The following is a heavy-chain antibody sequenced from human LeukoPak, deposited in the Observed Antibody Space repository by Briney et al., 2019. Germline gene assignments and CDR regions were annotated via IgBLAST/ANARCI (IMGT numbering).Heavy chain of an antibody. CDR1: GYTFTGYY. CDR2: INPNSGGT. CDR3: VLWYCRGGSCTIDY. J-gene: IGHJ4*02. Sequence: ASVKVSCKASGYTFTGYYMHWVRQAPGQGLEWMGRINPNSGGTNYAQKFQGRVTMTRDTSISTAYMELSRLRSDDTAVYYCVLWYCRGGSCTIDYWGQGTLVTVSS. D-gene: IGHD2-15*01. V-gene: IGHV1-2*06.